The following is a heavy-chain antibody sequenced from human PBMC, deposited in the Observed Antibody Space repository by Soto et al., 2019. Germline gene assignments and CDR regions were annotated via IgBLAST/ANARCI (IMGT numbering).Heavy chain of an antibody. CDR2: IYYSGST. V-gene: IGHV4-39*01. CDR3: ASQKGGGDLYYYYGMDV. D-gene: IGHD2-21*02. J-gene: IGHJ6*02. Sequence: SQTLSLTCTVSGGSISSSSYYWGWIRQPPGKGLEWIGSIYYSGSTYYNPSLKSRVTISVDTSKNQFSLKLSSVTAADTAVYYCASQKGGGDLYYYYGMDVWGQGTTVTVSS. CDR1: GGSISSSSYY.